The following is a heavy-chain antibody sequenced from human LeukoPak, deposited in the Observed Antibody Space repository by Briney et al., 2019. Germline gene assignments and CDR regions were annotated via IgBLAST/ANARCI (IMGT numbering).Heavy chain of an antibody. J-gene: IGHJ4*02. V-gene: IGHV4-38-2*02. CDR2: IYESGST. CDR1: GYSISSGYY. CDR3: ARIGTDMAWNDF. D-gene: IGHD5-18*01. Sequence: SETLSLTCTVSGYSISSGYYWGWIRQPPGKGLEWIGSIYESGSTYYNPSLKSRVTISVDTSKNQFSLRMNSVTAADMAVYYCARIGTDMAWNDFWGQGTLVTVSS.